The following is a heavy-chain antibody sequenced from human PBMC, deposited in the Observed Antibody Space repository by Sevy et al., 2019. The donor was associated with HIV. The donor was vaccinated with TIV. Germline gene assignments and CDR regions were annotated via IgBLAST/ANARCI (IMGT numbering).Heavy chain of an antibody. CDR3: ASTSHSGYDYGAFDY. V-gene: IGHV3-21*01. D-gene: IGHD5-12*01. J-gene: IGHJ4*02. CDR1: GFTFSSYS. Sequence: GGSLRLSCAASGFTFSSYSMNWVRQAPGKGLEWVSSISSSSSYIYYADSVKGRFTISRDNAKNSLYLQMNSLRAEDTAVYYCASTSHSGYDYGAFDYWGQGTLVTVSS. CDR2: ISSSSSYI.